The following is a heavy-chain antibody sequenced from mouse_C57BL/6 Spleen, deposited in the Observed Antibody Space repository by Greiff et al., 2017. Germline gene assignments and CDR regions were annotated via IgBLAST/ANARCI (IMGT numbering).Heavy chain of an antibody. J-gene: IGHJ3*01. V-gene: IGHV1-53*01. CDR1: GYTFTSYW. CDR3: ARGNIGAWFAY. D-gene: IGHD5-2*01. Sequence: QVQLQQPGTELVKPGASVKLSCKASGYTFTSYWMHWVKQRPGQGLEWIGNINPCDGGTNYNEKFKGKATLTVDKSSSTAYMQLSSLTSEDSAVYDCARGNIGAWFAYWGQGTLVTVSA. CDR2: INPCDGGT.